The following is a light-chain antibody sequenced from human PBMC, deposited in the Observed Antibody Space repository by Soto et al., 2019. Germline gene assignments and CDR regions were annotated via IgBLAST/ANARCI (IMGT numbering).Light chain of an antibody. J-gene: IGKJ4*01. V-gene: IGKV3-20*01. CDR1: QSISDSY. CDR2: GAS. Sequence: EILLTQSPGTLSLSPGERATLSCRASQSISDSYLAWFQHKPGQAPRLLIYGASYRAIGIPDRFSGSGSGTDFTLTISRLEPEDFAVYYCQQYGNSPLNFGGGTKVEIK. CDR3: QQYGNSPLN.